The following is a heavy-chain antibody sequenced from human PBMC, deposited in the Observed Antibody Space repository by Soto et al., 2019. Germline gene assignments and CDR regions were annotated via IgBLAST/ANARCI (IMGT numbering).Heavy chain of an antibody. CDR1: GFTFSTYS. Sequence: SLRLSCAASGFTFSTYSMNWVRQAPGKGLEWVSYMSSRSLTIYYTDSVKGRFTISRDNAKNSLYLQMNSLRDEDTAVYYCARGGSSSDNGMDVWGQGTKVTVSS. CDR2: MSSRSLTI. V-gene: IGHV3-48*02. CDR3: ARGGSSSDNGMDV. D-gene: IGHD6-6*01. J-gene: IGHJ6*02.